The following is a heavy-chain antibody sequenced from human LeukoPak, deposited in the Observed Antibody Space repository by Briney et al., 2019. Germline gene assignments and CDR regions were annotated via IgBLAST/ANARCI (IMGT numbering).Heavy chain of an antibody. V-gene: IGHV3-74*01. J-gene: IGHJ4*02. D-gene: IGHD1-14*01. CDR3: ARLPTGSPLHY. Sequence: GGSLRLSCAASGLTFSSSWMHWVRHAPGKGLVWVSSINSDGSSTRYADSVKGRFTISRDNAKDTLYLQMNSLRAEDTAVYYCARLPTGSPLHYWGQGTLVTVSS. CDR1: GLTFSSSW. CDR2: INSDGSST.